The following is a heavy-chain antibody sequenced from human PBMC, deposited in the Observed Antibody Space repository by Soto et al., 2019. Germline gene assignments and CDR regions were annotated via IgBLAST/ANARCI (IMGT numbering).Heavy chain of an antibody. J-gene: IGHJ6*02. Sequence: GASVKVSCKASGYTFTGYYMHWVRQAPGQGLEWMGWINPNSGGTNYAQKFQGWVTMTRDTSISTAYMELSRLRSDDTAVYYCARDLSANVDIVATDAFGMDVWGQGTTVTVSS. CDR3: ARDLSANVDIVATDAFGMDV. CDR2: INPNSGGT. CDR1: GYTFTGYY. V-gene: IGHV1-2*04. D-gene: IGHD5-12*01.